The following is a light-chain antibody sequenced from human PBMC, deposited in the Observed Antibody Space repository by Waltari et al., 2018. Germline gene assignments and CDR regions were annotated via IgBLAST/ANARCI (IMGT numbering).Light chain of an antibody. CDR1: SSDVGGYNY. CDR3: TSYTSSSTLV. J-gene: IGLJ3*02. V-gene: IGLV2-14*01. CDR2: DVS. Sequence: QSALTQPASVSGSPGQSITISCPGTSSDVGGYNYVSWYQQHPGRVPKLMICDVSNRPSGVSNRFSGSKSGNTASLTISGLQAEDEADYYCTSYTSSSTLVFGGGTKLTVL.